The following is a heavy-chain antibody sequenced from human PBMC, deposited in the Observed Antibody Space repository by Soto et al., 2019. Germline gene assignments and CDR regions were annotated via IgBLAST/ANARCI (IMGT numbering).Heavy chain of an antibody. CDR3: ARDSSYDWGNYYYMDG. CDR2: IIPILGIA. Sequence: SVKVSCKASGGTFSSYTISWVRQAPGQGLEWMGRIIPILGIANYAQKFQGRVTITADKSTSTAYMELSSLRSEDTAVYYCARDSSYDWGNYYYMDGWGKRTTVTVSS. V-gene: IGHV1-69*04. D-gene: IGHD5-12*01. J-gene: IGHJ6*03. CDR1: GGTFSSYT.